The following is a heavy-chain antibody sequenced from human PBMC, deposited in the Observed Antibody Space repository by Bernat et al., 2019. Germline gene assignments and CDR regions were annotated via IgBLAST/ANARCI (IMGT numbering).Heavy chain of an antibody. CDR3: ARDSICSSSSCYIDY. V-gene: IGHV3-33*01. CDR1: GFTFSGYG. Sequence: QVQLVESGGGVVQPGTSLRLSCAASGFTFSGYGMHWVRQAPGKGLEWVAIIWHDGNNKYYADSVKGRFTISRDNSKNTLYLQMNSLRAEDTAVYYCARDSICSSSSCYIDYWGQGTLVTVSS. J-gene: IGHJ4*02. CDR2: IWHDGNNK. D-gene: IGHD2-2*01.